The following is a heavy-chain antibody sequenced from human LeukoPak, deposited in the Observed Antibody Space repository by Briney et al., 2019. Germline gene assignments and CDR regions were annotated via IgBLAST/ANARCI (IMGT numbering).Heavy chain of an antibody. CDR2: SKNDGSST. CDR1: GFTSSGDW. D-gene: IGHD3-16*01. Sequence: GGSLRLSCAVSGFTSSGDWMHWVSQAPGKGLVWVSRSKNDGSSTSYADSVKGRFTISRDNAKSTLYLQMNSLRAEDTAVYYCARELPRIGGQTDASDIWGQGTMVTVS. CDR3: ARELPRIGGQTDASDI. J-gene: IGHJ3*02. V-gene: IGHV3-74*01.